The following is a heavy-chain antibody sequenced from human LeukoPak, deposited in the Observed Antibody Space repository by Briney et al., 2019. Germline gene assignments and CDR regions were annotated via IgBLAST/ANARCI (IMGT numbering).Heavy chain of an antibody. CDR1: GFTFSNAW. Sequence: GGSLRLSRATSGFTFSNAWMNWVRQAPGKGLEWVAVISYDGSNKYYADSVKGRFTTSRDNSKNTLFLQMNSLRAEDTAVYYCAKGVDYCSGGSCPADYWGPGTLVTVSS. D-gene: IGHD2-15*01. J-gene: IGHJ4*02. CDR3: AKGVDYCSGGSCPADY. V-gene: IGHV3-30*18. CDR2: ISYDGSNK.